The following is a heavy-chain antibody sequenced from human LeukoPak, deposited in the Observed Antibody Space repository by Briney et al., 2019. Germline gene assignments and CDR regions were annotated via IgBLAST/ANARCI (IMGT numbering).Heavy chain of an antibody. D-gene: IGHD3-10*01. V-gene: IGHV4-34*01. J-gene: IGHJ5*02. Sequence: SETLSLTCAVYGGSFSGYYWSWIRQPPGKGLEWIGEISHSGSTNYNPSLKSRVTISVDTSKNQFSLKLSSVTAADTAVYYCARDLRGSGNWFDPWGQGTLVTVSS. CDR1: GGSFSGYY. CDR2: ISHSGST. CDR3: ARDLRGSGNWFDP.